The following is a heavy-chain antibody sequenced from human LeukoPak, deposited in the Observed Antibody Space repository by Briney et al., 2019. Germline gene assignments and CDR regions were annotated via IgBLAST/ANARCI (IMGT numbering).Heavy chain of an antibody. CDR1: GGSISSYY. J-gene: IGHJ4*02. CDR2: IYYSGST. Sequence: SETLSLTCTVSGGSISSYYWSWIRQPPGKGLERIGYIYYSGSTNYNPSLKSRVTISVDTPKNQFSLKLSSVTAADTAVYYCARVRTYGSGSYGIDYWGQGTLVTVSS. V-gene: IGHV4-59*01. D-gene: IGHD3-10*01. CDR3: ARVRTYGSGSYGIDY.